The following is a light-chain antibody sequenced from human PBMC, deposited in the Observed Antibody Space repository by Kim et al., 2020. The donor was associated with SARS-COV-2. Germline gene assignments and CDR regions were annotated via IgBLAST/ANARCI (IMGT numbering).Light chain of an antibody. J-gene: IGLJ3*02. Sequence: GQSITISCTGTSSDIGGYNFVSWFQQHPDTAPKLMIYGVCKRPSGVSNRFSGSKSGNTASLTIYGLQAEDEADYYCTSYTSTITWVFGGGTKLTVL. CDR3: TSYTSTITWV. CDR1: SSDIGGYNF. V-gene: IGLV2-14*03. CDR2: GVC.